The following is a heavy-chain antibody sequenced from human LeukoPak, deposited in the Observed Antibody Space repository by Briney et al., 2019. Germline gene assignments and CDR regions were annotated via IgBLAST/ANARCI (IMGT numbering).Heavy chain of an antibody. CDR1: GYTFTGYY. J-gene: IGHJ4*02. CDR2: INPNSGGT. D-gene: IGHD3-9*01. V-gene: IGHV1-2*02. CDR3: ASQILTGYYTNFDY. Sequence: GASVKVSCKASGYTFTGYYMHWVRQAPGQGLEWMGWINPNSGGTNYAQKFQGRVTMTRDTSISAAYMELSSLRSEDTAVYYCASQILTGYYTNFDYWGQGTLVTVSS.